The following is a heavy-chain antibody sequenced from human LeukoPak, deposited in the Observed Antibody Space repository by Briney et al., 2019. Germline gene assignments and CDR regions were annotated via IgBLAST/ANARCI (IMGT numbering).Heavy chain of an antibody. V-gene: IGHV3-23*01. CDR2: IDGSGGTT. CDR3: AKAHCSSTSRSRADN. D-gene: IGHD2-2*01. Sequence: GGSLRLSCAASGFTFTRNAMAWVRQAPGKGLEWVSAIDGSGGTTFYADSVKGRATISRVQSTNTVYLQMNSLRADDTAVYYCAKAHCSSTSRSRADNWGQGTLVTVSS. CDR1: GFTFTRNA. J-gene: IGHJ4*02.